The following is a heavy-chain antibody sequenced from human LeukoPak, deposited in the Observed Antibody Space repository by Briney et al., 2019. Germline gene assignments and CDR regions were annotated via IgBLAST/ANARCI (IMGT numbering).Heavy chain of an antibody. D-gene: IGHD3-16*01. CDR1: GGSISSSSYY. CDR2: IYYSGST. J-gene: IGHJ6*03. Sequence: PSETLSLSCTVSGGSISSSSYYWGWIRQPPGKGLEWIGSIYYSGSTYYNPSLKSRVTISVDTSKNQFSLKLRSVTAADTAVYYCATETSHKGAHYMDVWGKGTTVTISS. CDR3: ATETSHKGAHYMDV. V-gene: IGHV4-39*07.